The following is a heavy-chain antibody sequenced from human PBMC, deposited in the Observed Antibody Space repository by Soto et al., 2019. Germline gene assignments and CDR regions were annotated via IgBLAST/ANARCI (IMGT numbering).Heavy chain of an antibody. Sequence: QVQLQESGPGLVKPSQTLSLTCTVSGGSISSGDYYWSWIRQPPGKGLEWIGYIYYSGSTYYNPSVKSRVTAPVATSKHQFSLTLSSVTAADTAVYDCARAPSCLSSPIVYFDYWGQGTLVTVSS. D-gene: IGHD6-13*01. J-gene: IGHJ4*02. CDR1: GGSISSGDYY. CDR2: IYYSGST. CDR3: ARAPSCLSSPIVYFDY. V-gene: IGHV4-30-4*01.